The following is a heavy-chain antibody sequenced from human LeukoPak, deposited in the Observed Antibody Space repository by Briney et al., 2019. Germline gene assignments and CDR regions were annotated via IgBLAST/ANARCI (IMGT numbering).Heavy chain of an antibody. J-gene: IGHJ3*02. CDR1: AFTFSNAW. D-gene: IGHD3-10*01. Sequence: PGGSLRLFCAASAFTFSNAWRSWVRQAPGKGLEWVGRIKSNSDGGTKDYPAPVKGRFTMSRDDSKNTLYLQMNSLEADDTAVYYCTKALMVRGVVSGAFDIWGQGTMVTVSS. V-gene: IGHV3-15*01. CDR3: TKALMVRGVVSGAFDI. CDR2: IKSNSDGGTK.